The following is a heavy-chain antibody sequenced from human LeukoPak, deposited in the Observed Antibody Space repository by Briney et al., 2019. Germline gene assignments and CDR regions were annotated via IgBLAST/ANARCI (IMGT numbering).Heavy chain of an antibody. Sequence: GGSLRLSCAASGFTFSSYWMSWVRQAPGKGLEWVANIKQDGSEKYYVDSVKGRFTISRDNAGNSLYLQMNSLRAEDTAVYYCASLYCTHTTCYYFDYWGQGTLVSVSS. J-gene: IGHJ4*02. D-gene: IGHD2-2*01. V-gene: IGHV3-7*01. CDR1: GFTFSSYW. CDR2: IKQDGSEK. CDR3: ASLYCTHTTCYYFDY.